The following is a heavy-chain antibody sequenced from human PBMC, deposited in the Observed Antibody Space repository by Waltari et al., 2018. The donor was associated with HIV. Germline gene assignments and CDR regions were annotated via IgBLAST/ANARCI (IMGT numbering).Heavy chain of an antibody. CDR1: GFTLPTYW. J-gene: IGHJ6*02. D-gene: IGHD2-15*01. CDR2: INPDGTDT. Sequence: EVQLVESGGGLVQPGGSLRLSCAASGFTLPTYWVPWVSQVPGKGLVWVSRINPDGTDTRYADSVKGRFTISRDNAKNTVYLQVNSLRGEDTSVYYCARGKDCGGGTCDGYHYYGLDVWGQGTTVTVSS. V-gene: IGHV3-74*01. CDR3: ARGKDCGGGTCDGYHYYGLDV.